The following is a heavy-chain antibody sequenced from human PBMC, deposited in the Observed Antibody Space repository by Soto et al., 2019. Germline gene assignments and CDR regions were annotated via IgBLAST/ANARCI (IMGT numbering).Heavy chain of an antibody. Sequence: GESLKISCKGSGYRFTSYCIGWVRQMPGKGLEWMGIIYTGDADARYSKSFQGQVTISVDQSISTAYLQWSSLKASDTAMYYCARPQGAGDSGYYYYCMDVWGQGTTVTVSS. V-gene: IGHV5-51*01. D-gene: IGHD3-16*01. CDR2: IYTGDADA. CDR1: GYRFTSYC. J-gene: IGHJ6*02. CDR3: ARPQGAGDSGYYYYCMDV.